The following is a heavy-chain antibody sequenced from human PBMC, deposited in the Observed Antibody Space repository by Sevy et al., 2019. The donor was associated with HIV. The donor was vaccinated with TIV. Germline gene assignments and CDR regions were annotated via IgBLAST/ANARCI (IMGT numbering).Heavy chain of an antibody. CDR3: AKDIRGYYHSEYYGMDV. CDR1: GFSFRSYG. D-gene: IGHD3-10*01. V-gene: IGHV3-30*02. J-gene: IGHJ6*02. Sequence: QLGGSLRLSCAASGFSFRSYGMHWVRQAPGKGLEWVAFIRFDGNDEYYADSVKGRFTISRDKSKNTLFLQMYSLRVEDTAVYYCAKDIRGYYHSEYYGMDVWGQGTTVTVSS. CDR2: IRFDGNDE.